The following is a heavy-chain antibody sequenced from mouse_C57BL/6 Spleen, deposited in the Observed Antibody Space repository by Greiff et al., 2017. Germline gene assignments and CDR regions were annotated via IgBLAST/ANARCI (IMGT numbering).Heavy chain of an antibody. CDR2: IDPNSGGT. J-gene: IGHJ2*01. Sequence: QVQLQQPGAELVKPGASVKLSCKASGYTFTSYWMYWVKQRPGRGLEWIGRIDPNSGGTKYNEKVKSKATLTVDKPSSTAYMQLSSLTSEDSAVDYCGRERGNYEYYCDYWGQSTTLTVAS. CDR3: GRERGNYEYYCDY. V-gene: IGHV1-72*01. CDR1: GYTFTSYW. D-gene: IGHD2-1*01.